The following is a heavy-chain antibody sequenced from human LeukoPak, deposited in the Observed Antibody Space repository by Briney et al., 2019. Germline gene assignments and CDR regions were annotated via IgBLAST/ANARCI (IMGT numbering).Heavy chain of an antibody. Sequence: ASVKVSCKASGYTFTGYFMHWVRQAPGQGLEWMGRINPNSGGTNYAQKFQGRLTMTRDTSISTAYMELSRLRSDDTAVYYCARVGGGKQNWFDPWGQGTLVTVSS. CDR2: INPNSGGT. V-gene: IGHV1-2*06. J-gene: IGHJ5*02. CDR1: GYTFTGYF. D-gene: IGHD4-23*01. CDR3: ARVGGGKQNWFDP.